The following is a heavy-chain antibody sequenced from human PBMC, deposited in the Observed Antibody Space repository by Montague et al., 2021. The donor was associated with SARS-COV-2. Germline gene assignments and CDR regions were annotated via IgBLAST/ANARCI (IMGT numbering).Heavy chain of an antibody. CDR1: GGSLSNNY. Sequence: SETLSLTCAVLGGSLSNNYWTWVRQPPGKGLEWIGEVNQSGGTTHYNPSLKGRVKISVVRSSNQMSLNLESVTAAVTAVYYSARVPLYFEDFDSWGQGILVAVSS. V-gene: IGHV4-34*01. CDR3: ARVPLYFEDFDS. CDR2: VNQSGGT. J-gene: IGHJ4*02. D-gene: IGHD3-9*01.